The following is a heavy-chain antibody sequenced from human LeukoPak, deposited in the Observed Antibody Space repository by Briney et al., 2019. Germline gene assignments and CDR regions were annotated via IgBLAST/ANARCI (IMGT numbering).Heavy chain of an antibody. CDR2: IYNSGST. V-gene: IGHV4-59*08. Sequence: SETLCLTCTASGGTISSYYWSWIRQPPGKGLEWVGYIYNSGSTNYNPSPESRGTISVDTSENQFSLKLRSVTAADTAVYYCARHPVPAAMLNWFDPWGQGTLVTVSS. CDR1: GGTISSYY. CDR3: ARHPVPAAMLNWFDP. D-gene: IGHD2-2*01. J-gene: IGHJ5*02.